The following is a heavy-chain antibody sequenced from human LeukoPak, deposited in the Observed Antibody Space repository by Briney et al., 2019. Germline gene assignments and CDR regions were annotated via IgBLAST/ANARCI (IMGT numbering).Heavy chain of an antibody. V-gene: IGHV3-23*01. CDR3: AKAAGITVFGVLSPPTY. J-gene: IGHJ4*02. Sequence: GGSLRLSCAASGFTFSSHAMSWVRQAPGKGLEWVSAISGGGGSTYYAASVKGRFTISRDNSKNTLYLQMNSLRAEDTAVYYCAKAAGITVFGVLSPPTYWGQGTLVTVSS. CDR1: GFTFSSHA. CDR2: ISGGGGST. D-gene: IGHD3-3*01.